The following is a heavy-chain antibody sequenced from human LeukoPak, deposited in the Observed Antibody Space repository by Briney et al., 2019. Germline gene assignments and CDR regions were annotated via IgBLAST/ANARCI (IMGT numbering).Heavy chain of an antibody. D-gene: IGHD3-3*01. Sequence: SSETLSLTCTVSGGSISSYYWSWIRQPPGKGLEWIGYIYYSGSTNYNPSLKSRVTISVDTSKNQFSLKLSSVTAADTAVYYCARAPQLDDFWSALYFDYWGQGTLVTVSS. CDR2: IYYSGST. J-gene: IGHJ4*02. V-gene: IGHV4-59*01. CDR1: GGSISSYY. CDR3: ARAPQLDDFWSALYFDY.